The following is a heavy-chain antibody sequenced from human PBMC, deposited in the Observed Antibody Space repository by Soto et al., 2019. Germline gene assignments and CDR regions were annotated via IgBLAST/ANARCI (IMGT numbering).Heavy chain of an antibody. J-gene: IGHJ6*02. V-gene: IGHV1-18*01. CDR1: GYTFTSYG. CDR2: ISAYNGNT. CDR3: ARDGLGDDFWSGSRNYGMDV. Sequence: GASVKVSCKASGYTFTSYGISWVRQAPGQGLEWMGWISAYNGNTNYAQKLQGRVTMTTDTSTSTAYMELRSLRSDDTAAYYCARDGLGDDFWSGSRNYGMDVWGQGTTVTVSS. D-gene: IGHD3-3*01.